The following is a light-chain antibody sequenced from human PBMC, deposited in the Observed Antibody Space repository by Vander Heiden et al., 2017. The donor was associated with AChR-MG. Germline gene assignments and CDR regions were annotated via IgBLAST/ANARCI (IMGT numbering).Light chain of an antibody. Sequence: QSVLTQPPSVSGAPRQRVNIPCPATSSNIGAGHDVQWYQQVSGIAPKLLICGNNNRPSGVPDRFSGSKSGTAASLAITGLQAEDEADYYCQSFDSSLSGYWVFGGGTKLTVL. CDR1: SSNIGAGHD. J-gene: IGLJ3*02. CDR2: GNN. CDR3: QSFDSSLSGYWV. V-gene: IGLV1-40*01.